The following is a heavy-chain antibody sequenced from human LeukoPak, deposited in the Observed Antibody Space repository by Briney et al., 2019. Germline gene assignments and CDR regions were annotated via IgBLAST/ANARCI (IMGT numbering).Heavy chain of an antibody. CDR1: GFTVSSNY. J-gene: IGHJ4*02. V-gene: IGHV3-23*01. Sequence: TGGSLRLSCAASGFTVSSNYMSWVRQAPGKGLEWVSAISGSGGSTYYADSVKGRFTISRDNSKNTMYLQMNSLRAEDTAVYYCAKFRYFETMVYDYWGQGTLVTVSS. CDR2: ISGSGGST. D-gene: IGHD3-10*01. CDR3: AKFRYFETMVYDY.